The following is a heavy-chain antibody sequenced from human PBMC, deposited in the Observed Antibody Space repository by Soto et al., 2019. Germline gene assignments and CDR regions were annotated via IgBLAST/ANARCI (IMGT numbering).Heavy chain of an antibody. Sequence: QVQLVQSGADVQRPGSSVRVSCKASGDTFNFYTINWVRQAPGQGLQWMGRINPILSMSNYAPRFQGRVTMTADKSTSTAYMEQSSLRSEDTAMYYCATSYGSGYRAFDSWGQGALVTVSS. J-gene: IGHJ4*02. V-gene: IGHV1-69*02. CDR3: ATSYGSGYRAFDS. CDR1: GDTFNFYT. D-gene: IGHD3-10*01. CDR2: INPILSMS.